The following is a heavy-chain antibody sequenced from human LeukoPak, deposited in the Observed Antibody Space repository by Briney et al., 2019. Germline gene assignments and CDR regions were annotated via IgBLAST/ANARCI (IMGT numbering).Heavy chain of an antibody. D-gene: IGHD3-3*01. CDR1: GGSISSGSYY. CDR2: IYTSGST. V-gene: IGHV4-61*02. J-gene: IGHJ5*02. CDR3: ARDHLANLASRLFDP. Sequence: SQTLSLTCTVSGGSISSGSYYWSWIRQPAGKGLEWIGRIYTSGSTNYNPSLKSRVTISVDTSKNQFSLKLSSVTAADTAVYYCARDHLANLASRLFDPWGQGTLVTVSS.